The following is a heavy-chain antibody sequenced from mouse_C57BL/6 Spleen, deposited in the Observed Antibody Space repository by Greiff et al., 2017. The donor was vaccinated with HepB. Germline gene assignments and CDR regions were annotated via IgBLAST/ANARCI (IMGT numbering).Heavy chain of an antibody. CDR3: ARGGYVSSGFDY. V-gene: IGHV1-76*01. CDR1: GYTFTDYY. CDR2: IYPGSGNT. D-gene: IGHD1-1*01. J-gene: IGHJ2*01. Sequence: VQLQQSGAELVRPGASVKLSCKASGYTFTDYYINWVKQRPGQGLEWIARIYPGSGNTYYNEKFKGKATLTAEKSSSTAYMQLSSLTSVDSAVYFCARGGYVSSGFDYWGQGTTLTVSS.